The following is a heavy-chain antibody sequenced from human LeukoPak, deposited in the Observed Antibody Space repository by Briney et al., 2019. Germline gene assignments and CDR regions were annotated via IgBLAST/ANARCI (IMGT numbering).Heavy chain of an antibody. CDR3: AGLHFAASEEFDP. CDR1: GGSISSSSYY. CDR2: IYYSGST. D-gene: IGHD6-13*01. Sequence: SETLSLTCTVSGGSISSSSYYWGWIRQPPGKGLEWIGSIYYSGSTYYNPSLKSRVTISLATSKTHFSLNLNSVTAADTAVYYCAGLHFAASEEFDPWGQGILVTVSS. V-gene: IGHV4-39*02. J-gene: IGHJ5*02.